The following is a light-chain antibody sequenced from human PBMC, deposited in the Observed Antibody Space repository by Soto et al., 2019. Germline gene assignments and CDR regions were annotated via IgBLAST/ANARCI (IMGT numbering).Light chain of an antibody. V-gene: IGLV1-51*01. J-gene: IGLJ1*01. Sequence: QSALTQPPSVSAAPGQKVTISCSGSSSNIGSNYVSWYQQLPGTAPKLLIFDNNKRPSGIPDRFSGSKSGTSATLGITGLQTGDEGDYYCATWDTALNGGGVFGTGTKLTVL. CDR2: DNN. CDR3: ATWDTALNGGGV. CDR1: SSNIGSNY.